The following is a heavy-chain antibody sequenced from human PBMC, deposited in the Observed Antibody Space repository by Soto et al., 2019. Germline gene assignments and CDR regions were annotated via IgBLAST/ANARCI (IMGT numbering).Heavy chain of an antibody. J-gene: IGHJ3*02. CDR2: ISYDGSNK. CDR1: GFTFSSYA. CDR3: ARDGDCSGGSCYGGGEDAFDI. V-gene: IGHV3-30-3*01. Sequence: QVQLVESGGGVVQPGRSLRLSCAASGFTFSSYAMHWVRQAPGKGLEWVAVISYDGSNKYYADSVKGRFTISRDNSKNPLYLKMNSLRAEDTAVYYCARDGDCSGGSCYGGGEDAFDIWGQGTMVTVSS. D-gene: IGHD2-15*01.